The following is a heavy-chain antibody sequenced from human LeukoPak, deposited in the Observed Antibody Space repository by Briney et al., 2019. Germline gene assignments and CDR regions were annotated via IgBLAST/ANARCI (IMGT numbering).Heavy chain of an antibody. CDR2: IYYSGST. V-gene: IGHV4-59*01. Sequence: SETLSLTCAVYGGSFSGYYWSWIRQPPGKGLEWIGYIYYSGSTNYNPSLKSRVTISVDTSKNQFSLKLSSVTAADTAVYYCARAATHSGYDYYFDYWGQGTLVTVSS. D-gene: IGHD5-12*01. CDR3: ARAATHSGYDYYFDY. CDR1: GGSFSGYY. J-gene: IGHJ4*02.